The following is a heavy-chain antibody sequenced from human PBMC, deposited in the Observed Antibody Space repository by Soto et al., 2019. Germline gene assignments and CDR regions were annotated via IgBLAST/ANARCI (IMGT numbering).Heavy chain of an antibody. J-gene: IGHJ4*02. CDR2: ISGSGGSK. CDR3: AKRPSFDY. V-gene: IGHV3-23*01. CDR1: GFTFSSDA. Sequence: PGGALRVPGAASGFTFSSDAMSWVRQAPGTGLEWVSAISGSGGSKYYADSVKGRLTISRDNSKITLYLQMNSLRADDTVVYDCAKRPSFDYWGQGTLVTVSS.